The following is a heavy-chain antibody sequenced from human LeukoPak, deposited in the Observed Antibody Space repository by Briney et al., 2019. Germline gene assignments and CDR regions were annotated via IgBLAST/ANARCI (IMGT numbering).Heavy chain of an antibody. Sequence: ASVKVSCKASGYTFTSYYMHWARQAPGQGLEWMGIINPSGGSASYAQKFQGRVTMTRDTSTSTVYMELSSLRSEDTAVYYCAREVQQWLVRRGYYFDYWGQGTLVTVSS. J-gene: IGHJ4*02. CDR1: GYTFTSYY. D-gene: IGHD6-19*01. V-gene: IGHV1-46*01. CDR2: INPSGGSA. CDR3: AREVQQWLVRRGYYFDY.